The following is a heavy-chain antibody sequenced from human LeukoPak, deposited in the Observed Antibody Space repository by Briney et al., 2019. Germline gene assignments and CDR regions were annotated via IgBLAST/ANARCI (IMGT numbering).Heavy chain of an antibody. CDR3: ATDLSNDYNYYYGMDV. Sequence: GGSLRLSCAASGFTFSSYSMNWVRQAPGKGLEWVSSISSSSSYIYYADSVMGRFTISRDNAKNSLYLQMNSLRAEDTAVYYCATDLSNDYNYYYGMDVWGQGTTVTVSS. CDR2: ISSSSSYI. J-gene: IGHJ6*02. CDR1: GFTFSSYS. V-gene: IGHV3-21*01.